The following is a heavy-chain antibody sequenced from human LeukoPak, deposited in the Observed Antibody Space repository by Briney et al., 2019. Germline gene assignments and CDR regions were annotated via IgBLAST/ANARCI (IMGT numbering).Heavy chain of an antibody. CDR1: GASISSHY. V-gene: IGHV4-59*11. J-gene: IGHJ5*02. Sequence: SETLSLTCTVTGASISSHYWCWIRQTPGTGLEWIGDIYDRGSTTYNPSLKSRVSISVDTSRNQFSLNLRSVTAADTAVYYCAKIEVGWFDPWGQGTLVTVSS. CDR2: IYDRGST. D-gene: IGHD1-26*01. CDR3: AKIEVGWFDP.